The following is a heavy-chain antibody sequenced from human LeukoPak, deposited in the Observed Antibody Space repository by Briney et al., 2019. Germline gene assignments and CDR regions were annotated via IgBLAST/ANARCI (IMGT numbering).Heavy chain of an antibody. Sequence: GGSLRLSCAASGFTFSSYWMHWVRQAPGKGLVWVSRTNGDGSSTSYADSVKGRFTISRDNAKNTLYLQMNSLRAEDTAVYYCARGYSSSYRIDYWGQGTLVTVSS. CDR3: ARGYSSSYRIDY. CDR2: TNGDGSST. J-gene: IGHJ4*02. CDR1: GFTFSSYW. V-gene: IGHV3-74*01. D-gene: IGHD6-6*01.